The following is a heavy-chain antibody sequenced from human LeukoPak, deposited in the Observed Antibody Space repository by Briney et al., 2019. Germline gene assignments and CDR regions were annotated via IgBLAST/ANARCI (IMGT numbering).Heavy chain of an antibody. D-gene: IGHD1-1*01. CDR2: IKQDGSEK. CDR1: GFTFSSYW. V-gene: IGHV3-7*01. CDR3: ARCTTGKTFGSLREIKKSREIGF. J-gene: IGHJ4*02. Sequence: PGGSLRLSCAASGFTFSSYWMSWVRQAPGKGLEWVANIKQDGSEKYYVDSVKGRFTISRDNAKNSLFLQMDSLRGEDTAVYYCARCTTGKTFGSLREIKKSREIGFWGQGTLVTVSS.